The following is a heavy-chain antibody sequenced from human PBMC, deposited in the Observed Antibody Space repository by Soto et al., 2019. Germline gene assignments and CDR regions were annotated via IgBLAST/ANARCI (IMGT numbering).Heavy chain of an antibody. CDR2: IYYSGST. Sequence: SXTLSLTCTVSGGSISSYYWSWIRQPPVKGLEWIGDIYYSGSTNYNPSLKSRVTISVDTSKNQFSLKLSSVTAADTAVYYCARRYGLSAFDIWGQGTMVTVSS. J-gene: IGHJ3*02. CDR1: GGSISSYY. CDR3: ARRYGLSAFDI. D-gene: IGHD3-10*01. V-gene: IGHV4-59*08.